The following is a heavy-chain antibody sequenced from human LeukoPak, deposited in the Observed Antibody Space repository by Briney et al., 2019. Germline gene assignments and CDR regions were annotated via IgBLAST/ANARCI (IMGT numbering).Heavy chain of an antibody. CDR1: GYTLTELS. V-gene: IGHV1-24*01. Sequence: ASVRVSCKVSGYTLTELSMHWVRQAPGKGLEWMGGFDPEDGETIYAQKFQGRVTMTEDTSTDTAYMELSSLRSEDTAVYYCATPFYRAGIAASDWFDPWGQGTLVTVSS. CDR3: ATPFYRAGIAASDWFDP. CDR2: FDPEDGET. J-gene: IGHJ5*02. D-gene: IGHD6-6*01.